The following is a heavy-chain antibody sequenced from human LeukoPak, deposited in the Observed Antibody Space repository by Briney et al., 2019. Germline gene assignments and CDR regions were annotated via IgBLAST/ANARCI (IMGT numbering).Heavy chain of an antibody. D-gene: IGHD2-2*02. Sequence: PSETLSLTCTVSGGSVSSGSYYWGWIRQPPGKGLEWIGSIYYSGSTYYNPSLKSRVTISVDTSKNQFSLKLSSVTAADTAVYYCARQGVVVPAAISWFDPWGQGTLVTVSS. CDR1: GGSVSSGSYY. J-gene: IGHJ5*02. CDR3: ARQGVVVPAAISWFDP. V-gene: IGHV4-39*01. CDR2: IYYSGST.